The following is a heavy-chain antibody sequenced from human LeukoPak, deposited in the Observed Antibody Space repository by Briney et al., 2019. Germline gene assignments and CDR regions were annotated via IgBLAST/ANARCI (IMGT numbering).Heavy chain of an antibody. CDR2: MNPNSGNT. D-gene: IGHD2-8*01. V-gene: IGHV1-8*01. CDR1: GYTFTSYD. Sequence: GASVKVSCKASGYTFTSYDINWVRQATAQGLEWMGWMNPNSGNTGYAQKFQGRVTMTRNTSISTAYMELSSLRSEDTAVYYCARGYGTNGVCRWFDPWGQGTLVTVSS. CDR3: ARGYGTNGVCRWFDP. J-gene: IGHJ5*02.